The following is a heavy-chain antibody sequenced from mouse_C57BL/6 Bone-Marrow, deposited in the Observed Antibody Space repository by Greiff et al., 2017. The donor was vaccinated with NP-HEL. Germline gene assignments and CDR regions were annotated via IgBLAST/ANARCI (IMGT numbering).Heavy chain of an antibody. V-gene: IGHV1-81*01. J-gene: IGHJ3*01. CDR3: AREILRSAWFAY. CDR1: GYTFTSYG. CDR2: IYPRSGNT. Sequence: QVQLQQSGAELARPGASVKLSCKASGYTFTSYGISWVKQSTGQGLEWIGEIYPRSGNTYSNEKFKGKATLTADKSSSTAYMELRSLTSEDSAVYFCAREILRSAWFAYWGQGTLVTVSA. D-gene: IGHD1-1*01.